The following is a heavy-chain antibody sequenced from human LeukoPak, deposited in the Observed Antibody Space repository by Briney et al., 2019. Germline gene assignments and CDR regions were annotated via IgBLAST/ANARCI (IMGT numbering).Heavy chain of an antibody. Sequence: GASVKVSCKASGYTFTNCGVSWVRQAPGQGLEWMGWISGYNGYTNYAQKFQFRVTMTTDTSTSTAYMELRSLTSDDTAVYYCARDKTVTTELTQYFHHWGQGTLVTVSS. CDR2: ISGYNGYT. V-gene: IGHV1-18*01. D-gene: IGHD4-11*01. J-gene: IGHJ1*01. CDR1: GYTFTNCG. CDR3: ARDKTVTTELTQYFHH.